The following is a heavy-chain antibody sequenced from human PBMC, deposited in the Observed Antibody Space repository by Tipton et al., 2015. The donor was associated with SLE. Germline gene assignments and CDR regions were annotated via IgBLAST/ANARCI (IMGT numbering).Heavy chain of an antibody. J-gene: IGHJ4*02. CDR3: ARLSPLAGWYYFDY. V-gene: IGHV4-59*01. Sequence: GLVKPSETLSLTCTVSGGSIISNYWSWVRQPPGKGLEWIGYGYNSGTSHYNPSLKSRVTISVDTSKNQFSLKVNSVTAADTAVYYCARLSPLAGWYYFDYWGQGTLVTVSS. D-gene: IGHD3-9*01. CDR2: GYNSGTS. CDR1: GGSIISNY.